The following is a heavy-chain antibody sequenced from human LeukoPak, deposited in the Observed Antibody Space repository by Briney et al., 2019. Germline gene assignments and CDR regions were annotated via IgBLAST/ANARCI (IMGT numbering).Heavy chain of an antibody. J-gene: IGHJ6*02. CDR1: GFTFSSYA. D-gene: IGHD6-19*01. V-gene: IGHV3-30-3*01. CDR2: ISYDGSNK. Sequence: SGGSLRLSCAASGFTFSSYAMHWVRQAPGKGLEWVAVISYDGSNKYYADSVKGRFTISRDNSKNTLYLQMNSLRAEDTAVYYCARGTPSSSGWLYYGMDAWGQGTTVTVSS. CDR3: ARGTPSSSGWLYYGMDA.